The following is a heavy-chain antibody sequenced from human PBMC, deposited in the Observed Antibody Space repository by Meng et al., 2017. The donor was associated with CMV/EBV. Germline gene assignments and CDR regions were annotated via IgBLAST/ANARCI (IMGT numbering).Heavy chain of an antibody. CDR3: ARDGATVTTYGY. Sequence: CRASGYTFTGYYMHWVRRAPGQELEWMGWINPNSGGTNYAQKFQGRVTMTRDTSISTAYMELSRLRSDDTAVYYCARDGATVTTYGYWGQGTLVTVSS. CDR2: INPNSGGT. CDR1: GYTFTGYY. J-gene: IGHJ4*02. D-gene: IGHD4-17*01. V-gene: IGHV1-2*02.